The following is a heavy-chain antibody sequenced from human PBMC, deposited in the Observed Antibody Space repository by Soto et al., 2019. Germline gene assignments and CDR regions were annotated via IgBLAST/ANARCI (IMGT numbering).Heavy chain of an antibody. CDR2: ISYDENNK. D-gene: IGHD5-18*01. V-gene: IGHV3-30*18. CDR3: AKEWHLWLPPKAFDI. Sequence: QPGGSLRLSCAASGFTFSSYGMHWVRQAPGKGLEWVAVISYDENNKYYADSVKGRFTISRDNSKNTLYLQMNSLRAEDTAVYYCAKEWHLWLPPKAFDIWGQGTMVTVSS. J-gene: IGHJ3*02. CDR1: GFTFSSYG.